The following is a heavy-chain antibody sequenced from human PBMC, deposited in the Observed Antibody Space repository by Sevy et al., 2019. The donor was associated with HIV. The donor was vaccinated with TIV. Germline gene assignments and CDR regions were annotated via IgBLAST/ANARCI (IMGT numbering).Heavy chain of an antibody. CDR3: AGVDIVVVLAALDYYYYGMDV. J-gene: IGHJ6*02. CDR1: GFTFSSYS. D-gene: IGHD2-15*01. CDR2: ISSSSSTI. V-gene: IGHV3-48*01. Sequence: GGSLRLSCAASGFTFSSYSMNWVRQAPGKGLEWVSYISSSSSTIYYADSVKGRFTISRDNAKNSLYLQMNSLRAEDTAVDYCAGVDIVVVLAALDYYYYGMDVWGQGTTVTVSS.